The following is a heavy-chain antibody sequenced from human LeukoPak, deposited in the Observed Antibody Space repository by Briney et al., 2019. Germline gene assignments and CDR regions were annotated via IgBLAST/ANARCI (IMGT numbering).Heavy chain of an antibody. Sequence: GGSLRLSCEASGFTFRNYGVHWVRQAPGKGLEWVAVISYDGRNQHYAVSVKGRFTISRDNTKNTVYLQLNSLRADDTAVYYCAKDRRMMSAYYGMDVWGQGTTVTVSS. D-gene: IGHD3-16*01. CDR3: AKDRRMMSAYYGMDV. CDR1: GFTFRNYG. J-gene: IGHJ6*02. CDR2: ISYDGRNQ. V-gene: IGHV3-30*18.